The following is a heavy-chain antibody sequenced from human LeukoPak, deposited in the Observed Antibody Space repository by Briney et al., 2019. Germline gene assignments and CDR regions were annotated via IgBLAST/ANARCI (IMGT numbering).Heavy chain of an antibody. CDR3: AKCFSSSAYSVGDY. V-gene: IGHV3-53*01. D-gene: IGHD3-22*01. CDR1: GFTVITNY. CDR2: IYSGGST. J-gene: IGHJ4*02. Sequence: GGSLRLSCAASGFTVITNYMSWVRQAPGKGLEWVSIIYSGGSTNYADSVRGRFTVSRDNSKNTLTLYLQMTSLRAEDTAVYYCAKCFSSSAYSVGDYWGQGTLVTVSS.